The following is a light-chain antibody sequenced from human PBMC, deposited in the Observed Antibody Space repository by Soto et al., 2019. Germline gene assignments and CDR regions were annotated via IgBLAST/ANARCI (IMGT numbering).Light chain of an antibody. CDR2: EVT. CDR3: SSYTTSSTRV. Sequence: QSALTQPASVSGSPGQSIAISCTGSSSDIGIYKYVSWYQQHPGKVPKLIIYEVTNRPSGVSNRFSGSKSGNTASLTISGLQAEDEADYYCSSYTTSSTRVFGPGTKVHRP. CDR1: SSDIGIYKY. V-gene: IGLV2-14*01. J-gene: IGLJ1*01.